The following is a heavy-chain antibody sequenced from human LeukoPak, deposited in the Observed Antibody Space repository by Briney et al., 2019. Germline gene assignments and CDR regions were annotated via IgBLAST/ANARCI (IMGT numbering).Heavy chain of an antibody. CDR3: ARHYYDSGYPGIDC. J-gene: IGHJ4*02. CDR1: EFTFSDYN. V-gene: IGHV3-21*01. CDR2: ISSSSSYR. D-gene: IGHD3-22*01. Sequence: PGGSLRLSCAASEFTFSDYNMHWVRQAPGKGLEWVSYISSSSSYRYYADSVKGRFTISRDNAKNSLYLQIDSLRAEDTAVYYCARHYYDSGYPGIDCWGQGTLVTVSS.